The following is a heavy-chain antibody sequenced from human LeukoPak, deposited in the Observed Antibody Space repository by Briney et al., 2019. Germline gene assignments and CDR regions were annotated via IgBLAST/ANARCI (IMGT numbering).Heavy chain of an antibody. J-gene: IGHJ6*01. V-gene: IGHV3-30*02. CDR3: GRTDSFGMDV. CDR2: IRSDGSNK. Sequence: GVSLRLSGAASGFTFSNYGMHWVRRAPGKGLEGLAFIRSDGSNKYYADSVKGRFTNSRDNSKNTVYLQMDSLRTEDTTVYYCGRTDSFGMDVWGQGTTVTVSS. CDR1: GFTFSNYG. D-gene: IGHD5-18*01.